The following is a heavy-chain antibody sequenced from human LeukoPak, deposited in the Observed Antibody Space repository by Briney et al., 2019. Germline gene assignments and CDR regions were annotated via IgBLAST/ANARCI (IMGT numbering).Heavy chain of an antibody. CDR2: ISTYNGYT. CDR3: ARDRRPTMIVLRGGFDP. Sequence: ASVKVSCKPCGYTFTSYGISWVRQAPGQGLEWMGWISTYNGYTNYVQKFQGRVTMTTDTSTSTAYMELRSLRSDDTAVYYCARDRRPTMIVLRGGFDPWGQGTLVTVSS. J-gene: IGHJ5*02. D-gene: IGHD3-22*01. V-gene: IGHV1-18*01. CDR1: GYTFTSYG.